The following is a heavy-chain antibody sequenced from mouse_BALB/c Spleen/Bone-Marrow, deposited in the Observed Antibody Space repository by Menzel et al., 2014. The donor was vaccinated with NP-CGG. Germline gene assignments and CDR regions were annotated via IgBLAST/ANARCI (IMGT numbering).Heavy chain of an antibody. V-gene: IGHV1S56*01. CDR1: GYTXTSXX. D-gene: IGHD1-2*01. J-gene: IGHJ1*01. CDR3: ARTTAWYFDV. CDR2: IYPGDGST. Sequence: QVQLQQSGPELVKPGASVKMSCKASGYTXTSXXIHWVKQRPGXXXEWIGWIYPGDGSTKYNEKFKGKTTLTADKSSSTAYMLLSSLTSEDSAIYFCARTTAWYFDVWGAGTTVTVSS.